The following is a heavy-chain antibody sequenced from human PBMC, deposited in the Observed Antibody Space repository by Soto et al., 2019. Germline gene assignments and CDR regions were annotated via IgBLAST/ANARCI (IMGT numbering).Heavy chain of an antibody. J-gene: IGHJ6*02. CDR1: GYRFSSYW. Sequence: PGESLKISCKGSGYRFSSYWIAWVRQMPGKGLEWMGIIYPGDSDTRYSPSFEGQVTISADKSNSTAYLQWSSLKASDTAMYYCARQGSNGAYYYYGMDDWGQGTMVTVSS. D-gene: IGHD3-16*01. V-gene: IGHV5-51*01. CDR3: ARQGSNGAYYYYGMDD. CDR2: IYPGDSDT.